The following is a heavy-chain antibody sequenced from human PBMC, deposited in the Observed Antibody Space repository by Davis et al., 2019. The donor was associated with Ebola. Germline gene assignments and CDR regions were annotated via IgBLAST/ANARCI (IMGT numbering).Heavy chain of an antibody. V-gene: IGHV1-69*13. CDR1: GGTFSSYA. J-gene: IGHJ5*02. CDR2: IIPIFGTA. CDR3: ARDVTMIVGGWFDP. D-gene: IGHD3-22*01. Sequence: SVKVSCKAAGGTFSSYAISWVRQAPGQGLEWMGGIIPIFGTANYAQKFQGRVTITADESTSTAYMELRSLRSDDTAVYYCARDVTMIVGGWFDPWGQGTLVTVSS.